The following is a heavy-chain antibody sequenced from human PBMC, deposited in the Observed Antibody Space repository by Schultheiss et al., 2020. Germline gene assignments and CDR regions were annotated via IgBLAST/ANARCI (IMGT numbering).Heavy chain of an antibody. CDR3: AKSGRYYELPESFDY. V-gene: IGHV3-9*01. D-gene: IGHD1-26*01. Sequence: GGSLRLSCAASGFSFDDYAMHWVRQVPGKGLEWVSGMSWIGNSIGYADSVKGRFTISRDNAKSALYLQMNSLRPEDTAFYYCAKSGRYYELPESFDYWGRGTLVTVSS. CDR1: GFSFDDYA. J-gene: IGHJ4*02. CDR2: MSWIGNSI.